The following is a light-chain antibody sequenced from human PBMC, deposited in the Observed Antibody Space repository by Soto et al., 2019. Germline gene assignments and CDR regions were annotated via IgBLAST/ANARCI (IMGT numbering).Light chain of an antibody. Sequence: DIQMTQSPSSLSASVGDRVTITCRASQSISSYLNWYQQKPGKAPKLLIYAASSLQSGVPSRFSGSGSGTEFTLTISSRQPEDFATYYCQQSYSTPLFTFGPGTKVDIK. CDR3: QQSYSTPLFT. J-gene: IGKJ3*01. CDR1: QSISSY. V-gene: IGKV1-39*01. CDR2: AAS.